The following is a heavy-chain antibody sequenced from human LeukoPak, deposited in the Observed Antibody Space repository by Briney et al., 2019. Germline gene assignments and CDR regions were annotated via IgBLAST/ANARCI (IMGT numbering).Heavy chain of an antibody. CDR1: GFTFSSYA. Sequence: GGSLRLSCAASGFTFSSYAMSWVRQAPGKGLEWVSAISGSGGATYYADSVKGRFTISRDNSKNTLYMQMNSLRAEDTAVYYCANSRRGSGSTDYWGQGTLVTVSS. CDR2: ISGSGGAT. CDR3: ANSRRGSGSTDY. V-gene: IGHV3-23*01. D-gene: IGHD1-26*01. J-gene: IGHJ4*02.